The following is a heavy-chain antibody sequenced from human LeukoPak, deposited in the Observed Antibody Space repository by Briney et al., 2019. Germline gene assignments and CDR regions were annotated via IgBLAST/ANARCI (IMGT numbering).Heavy chain of an antibody. CDR2: ISYDGSNK. CDR1: GFTLRSYA. D-gene: IGHD5-18*01. V-gene: IGHV3-30-3*01. Sequence: GGSLRLSCAAWGFTLRSYAMQWVRQATGKGVEGVADISYDGSNKHYSVSVNGRFTISRDDAKNTLYLQMNSLTAEDTAVHYCARGGGYTYGYTPYYFDHWGQGTLVTVSS. CDR3: ARGGGYTYGYTPYYFDH. J-gene: IGHJ4*02.